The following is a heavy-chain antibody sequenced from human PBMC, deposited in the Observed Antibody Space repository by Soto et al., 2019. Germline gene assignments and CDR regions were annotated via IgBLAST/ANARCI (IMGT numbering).Heavy chain of an antibody. Sequence: AASVKVSCKASGGTFNTYTFSWVRQAPGQGLEWMGSILPILGSLNNAQRFRGRLSVTADYSTTTAYMELSSLTSQDTAMCYCTRIPRYSFPTSDPPDNWGQGTLVTVSS. CDR3: TRIPRYSFPTSDPPDN. D-gene: IGHD4-4*01. J-gene: IGHJ1*01. CDR1: GGTFNTYT. CDR2: ILPILGSL. V-gene: IGHV1-69*08.